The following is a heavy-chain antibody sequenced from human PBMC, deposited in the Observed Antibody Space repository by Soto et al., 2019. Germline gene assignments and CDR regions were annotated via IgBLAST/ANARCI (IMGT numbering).Heavy chain of an antibody. J-gene: IGHJ5*02. V-gene: IGHV3-66*01. CDR1: GFTVGSND. Sequence: GGSLRFSCAASGFTVGSNDMSWARQAPGKGLEWVSVIYSGGTTYYADSVKGRFTISRDNSKNTLYLQMNSLRAEDTAVYYCARNGDSSDYRGWFDPWGQGTLVTVS. D-gene: IGHD3-22*01. CDR3: ARNGDSSDYRGWFDP. CDR2: IYSGGTT.